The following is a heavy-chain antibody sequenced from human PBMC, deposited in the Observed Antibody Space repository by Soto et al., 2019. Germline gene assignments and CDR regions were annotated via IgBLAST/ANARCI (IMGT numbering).Heavy chain of an antibody. CDR3: ATVVAYCAGDCYYIDAFDI. CDR1: GYTLTELS. CDR2: FDPEDGET. V-gene: IGHV1-24*01. J-gene: IGHJ3*02. D-gene: IGHD2-21*02. Sequence: ASVKVSCKVSGYTLTELSMHWVRQAPGKGLEWMGGFDPEDGETIYAQKFQGRVTMTEDTSTDTAYMELSSLRSEDTAVYYCATVVAYCAGDCYYIDAFDIWGKGTMVTVSS.